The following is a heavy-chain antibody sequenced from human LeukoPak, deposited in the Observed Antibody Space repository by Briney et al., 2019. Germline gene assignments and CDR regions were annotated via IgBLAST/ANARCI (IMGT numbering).Heavy chain of an antibody. CDR2: IIPIFGTA. J-gene: IGHJ4*02. CDR1: GGTFSSYA. D-gene: IGHD5-12*01. CDR3: ARVVATIDYFDY. Sequence: SVKVSCKASGGTFSSYAISWVRQAPGQGLEWMGGIIPIFGTANYAQKFQGRVTITADESTSTAYMELSSLRSEDTAVYYCARVVATIDYFDYWGQGTLVTVSS. V-gene: IGHV1-69*13.